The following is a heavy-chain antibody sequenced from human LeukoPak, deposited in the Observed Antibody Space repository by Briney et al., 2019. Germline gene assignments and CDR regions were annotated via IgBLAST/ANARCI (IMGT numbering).Heavy chain of an antibody. J-gene: IGHJ4*02. CDR3: AIMHPYYDGSGYWVQ. CDR2: ISTSGGSS. D-gene: IGHD3-22*01. CDR1: GFTFSSYA. V-gene: IGHV3-23*01. Sequence: GGSLRLSCAASGFTFSSYAMSWVRQAPGKGLEWVSGISTSGGSSSYADSVKGRFTISRDNPRNTLYMQMNSLRAEDTALYYCAIMHPYYDGSGYWVQWGQGTLVSVSS.